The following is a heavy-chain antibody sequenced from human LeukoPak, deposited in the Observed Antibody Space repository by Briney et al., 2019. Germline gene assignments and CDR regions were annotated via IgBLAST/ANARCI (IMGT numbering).Heavy chain of an antibody. D-gene: IGHD2-2*01. CDR3: SKVACQLALLYMDV. J-gene: IGHJ6*03. V-gene: IGHV3-23*01. CDR1: GFTFSSYG. Sequence: SGGSLSLTCAVSGFTFSSYGMSWVRQAPGKGLEWIAAISGSGGSTYYPDSVKGRFTISRDNSNNMPYLQMYGLRADATAVSYCSKVACQLALLYMDVWGKGTTVTVS. CDR2: ISGSGGST.